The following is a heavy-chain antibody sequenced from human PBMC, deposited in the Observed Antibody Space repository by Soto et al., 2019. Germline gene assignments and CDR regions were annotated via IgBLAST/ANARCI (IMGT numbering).Heavy chain of an antibody. CDR3: ASSPYDYGDYARAFDI. Sequence: QVQLQESGPGLVKPSETLSLTCTVSGGSISSYYWSWIRQPPGKGLEWIGYIYYSGSTNYNPSLKSRVTISVDTSKNQFSLKLSSVTAADTAVYYCASSPYDYGDYARAFDIWGQGTMVTVSS. D-gene: IGHD4-17*01. CDR1: GGSISSYY. J-gene: IGHJ3*02. CDR2: IYYSGST. V-gene: IGHV4-59*01.